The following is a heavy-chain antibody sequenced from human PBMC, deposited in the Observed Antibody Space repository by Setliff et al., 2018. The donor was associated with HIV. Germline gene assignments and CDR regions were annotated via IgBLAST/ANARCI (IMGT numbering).Heavy chain of an antibody. CDR2: IYHSGNT. V-gene: IGHV4-38-2*01. CDR3: ARRRSMPNNAFDI. Sequence: SETLSLTCAVSGYSIRSGFYWGWIRQPPGKGLEWIGNIYHSGNTFHNPSLKSRVTISVHTSKNQFSLKLSSVTAADTAVYYCARRRSMPNNAFDIWGQGTMVTVSS. CDR1: GYSIRSGFY. J-gene: IGHJ3*02. D-gene: IGHD2-2*01.